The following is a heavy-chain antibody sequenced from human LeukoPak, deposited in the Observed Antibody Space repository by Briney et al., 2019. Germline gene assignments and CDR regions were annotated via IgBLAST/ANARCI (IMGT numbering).Heavy chain of an antibody. J-gene: IGHJ4*02. CDR1: GFPFSSYA. Sequence: GGSLSLSCAASGFPFSSYAMSWVRQAPGKGLEWVSAIIGSGGSTYYADSVKGRFTISRDNSKNTLYLQMNSLRAEDTAVYYCAEGSYYDSSGYFGEFDYWGQGTLVTVSS. CDR3: AEGSYYDSSGYFGEFDY. D-gene: IGHD3-22*01. V-gene: IGHV3-23*01. CDR2: IIGSGGST.